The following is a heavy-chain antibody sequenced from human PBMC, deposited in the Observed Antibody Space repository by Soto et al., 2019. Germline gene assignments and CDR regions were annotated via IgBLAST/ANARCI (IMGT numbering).Heavy chain of an antibody. D-gene: IGHD2-8*01. CDR1: GYSFTDYH. CDR2: INPKSGGT. V-gene: IGHV1-2*04. Sequence: ASVKFSVKASGYSFTDYHIHWVRQAPGQGLEWLGRINPKSGGTSTAQKFQGWVTMTTDTSISTASMELTRLTSDDTAIYYCARGDSTDCSNGVCYFWYNHDMDVWG. J-gene: IGHJ6*01. CDR3: ARGDSTDCSNGVCYFWYNHDMDV.